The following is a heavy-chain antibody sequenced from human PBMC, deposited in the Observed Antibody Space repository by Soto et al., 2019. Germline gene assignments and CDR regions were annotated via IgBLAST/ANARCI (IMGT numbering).Heavy chain of an antibody. Sequence: PSETLSLTCTVSGGSISSGGYYWSWIRQHPGKGLEWIGYIYYSGSTYYNPSLKSRVTISVDTSKNQFSLKLSSVTVADTAVYYCARAKVTNWFDPWGQGTLVTVSS. CDR1: GGSISSGGYY. D-gene: IGHD2-21*02. CDR2: IYYSGST. J-gene: IGHJ5*02. V-gene: IGHV4-31*03. CDR3: ARAKVTNWFDP.